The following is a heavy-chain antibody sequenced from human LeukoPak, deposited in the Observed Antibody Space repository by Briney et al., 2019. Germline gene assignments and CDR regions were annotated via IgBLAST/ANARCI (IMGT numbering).Heavy chain of an antibody. J-gene: IGHJ4*02. D-gene: IGHD3-3*01. CDR1: GFTFYSYW. Sequence: PGVSLRLSCAASGFTFYSYWMNWVRQAPGKGLVWVANIKLDGSEKYYVLSVKGRFTISRDNAENTLYLQMNTLRAEDTAVYYCAGGGGDYWGRGTPVTVSS. V-gene: IGHV3-7*01. CDR2: IKLDGSEK. CDR3: AGGGGDY.